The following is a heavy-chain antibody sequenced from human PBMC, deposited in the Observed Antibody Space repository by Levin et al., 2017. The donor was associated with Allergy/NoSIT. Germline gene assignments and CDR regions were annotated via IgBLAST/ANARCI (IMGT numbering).Heavy chain of an antibody. Sequence: PGGSLRLSCAASGFTFGDYMMHWVRQAPGKGLEWVAVISDDGDKQFYADSVRGRFTISRDNSKNTLYLQMNSLRPEDTAIYYCARDLPPYSGSYHFNSWGQGKLVSVSS. CDR3: ARDLPPYSGSYHFNS. V-gene: IGHV3-30-3*01. CDR2: ISDDGDKQ. CDR1: GFTFGDYM. D-gene: IGHD1-26*01. J-gene: IGHJ4*02.